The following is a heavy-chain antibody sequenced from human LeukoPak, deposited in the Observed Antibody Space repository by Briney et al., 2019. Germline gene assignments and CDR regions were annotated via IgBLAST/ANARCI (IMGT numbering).Heavy chain of an antibody. CDR1: GFTFTRYW. CDR3: AKDPGDKAIDRWFDP. J-gene: IGHJ5*02. V-gene: IGHV3-7*03. CDR2: INEAGSDK. Sequence: GGSLRLSCATTGFTFTRYWMSWVRQAPGKGLEWVANINEAGSDKYYVVSVKGRFTIPRDNARNSLYLQMGGLTGDDTAIYYCAKDPGDKAIDRWFDPWGQGTLVTVSS. D-gene: IGHD3-10*01.